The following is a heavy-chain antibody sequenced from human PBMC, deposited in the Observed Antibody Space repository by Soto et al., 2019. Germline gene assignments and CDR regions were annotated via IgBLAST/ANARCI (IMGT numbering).Heavy chain of an antibody. CDR3: ARAIFFEVVPAAILLGWFDP. Sequence: QVQLQESGPGLVKPSETLSLTCTVSGGSISSYYWSWIRQPPGKGLEWIGYIYYSGSTNYNPALKSRVTISVDTSKSQFSLKLSSVTAADTAVYYCARAIFFEVVPAAILLGWFDPWGQGTLVTVSS. D-gene: IGHD2-2*01. CDR1: GGSISSYY. V-gene: IGHV4-59*01. CDR2: IYYSGST. J-gene: IGHJ5*02.